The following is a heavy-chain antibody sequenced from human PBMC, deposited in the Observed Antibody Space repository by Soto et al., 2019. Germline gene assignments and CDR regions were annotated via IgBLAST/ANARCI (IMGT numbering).Heavy chain of an antibody. Sequence: GGSLRLSCAASGFTFSSYGMHWVRQAPGKGLEWVAVIWYDGSNKYYADSVKGRFTISRDNSKNTLYLQMNSLRAEDTAVYYCARGIHPVRDYGGEVGYYMDVWGKGTTVTVSS. J-gene: IGHJ6*03. CDR2: IWYDGSNK. CDR1: GFTFSSYG. D-gene: IGHD4-17*01. V-gene: IGHV3-33*01. CDR3: ARGIHPVRDYGGEVGYYMDV.